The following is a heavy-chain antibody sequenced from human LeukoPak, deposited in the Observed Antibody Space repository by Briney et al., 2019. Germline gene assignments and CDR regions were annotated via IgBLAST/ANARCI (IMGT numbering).Heavy chain of an antibody. CDR3: ARESYDRSGNYPRDCDS. D-gene: IGHD3-22*01. J-gene: IGHJ4*02. CDR2: ISSGSIYA. V-gene: IGHV3-21*01. CDR1: GFTFSMHG. Sequence: PGGSLRLSCAASGFTFSMHGMNWVRHAPGKGLEWISSISSGSIYAHYSDSVEGRFSISRDDANSFLYLQMSSLRAEDTAVYYCARESYDRSGNYPRDCDSWGQGTLVTVSS.